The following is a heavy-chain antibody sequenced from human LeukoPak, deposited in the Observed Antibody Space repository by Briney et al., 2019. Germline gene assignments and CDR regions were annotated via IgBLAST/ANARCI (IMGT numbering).Heavy chain of an antibody. CDR3: SSGHLTPLDY. J-gene: IGHJ4*02. D-gene: IGHD3-9*01. Sequence: KPGGSLRLSCAVSGYTFSDYYMSWIRQAPGKGLEWVSYISSSSSYTNHADSVKGRFTISRDNAKNSLYLQMNSLRAEDTAVYYCSSGHLTPLDYWGQGTMVTVSS. V-gene: IGHV3-11*06. CDR2: ISSSSSYT. CDR1: GYTFSDYY.